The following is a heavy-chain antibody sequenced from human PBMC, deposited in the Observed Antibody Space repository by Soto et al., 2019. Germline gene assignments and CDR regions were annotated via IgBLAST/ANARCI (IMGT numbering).Heavy chain of an antibody. CDR3: AREAGVVIRDQYYFDY. Sequence: EASVKVSCKASGYTFTSYGISWVRQAPGQGLEWMGWISAYNGNTNYAQKLQGRVTMTTDTSTSTAYMELRSLRSDDTAVYYCAREAGVVIRDQYYFDYWGQGTLVTVSS. V-gene: IGHV1-18*01. CDR2: ISAYNGNT. D-gene: IGHD3-3*01. J-gene: IGHJ4*02. CDR1: GYTFTSYG.